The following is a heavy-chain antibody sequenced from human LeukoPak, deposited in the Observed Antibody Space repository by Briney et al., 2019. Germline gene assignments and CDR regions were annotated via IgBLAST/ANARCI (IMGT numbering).Heavy chain of an antibody. V-gene: IGHV4-59*01. CDR3: ARDRRRELLHAFDA. Sequence: KASETLSLTCTVSGGTISRNYWSWIRQPPGKGLEWIAYIDYSGSTNYNPSLKSRLTISVDASKDQFSLKLSSVTAADTAVYYCARDRRRELLHAFDAWGQGTMVTVSS. CDR2: IDYSGST. D-gene: IGHD1-26*01. CDR1: GGTISRNY. J-gene: IGHJ3*01.